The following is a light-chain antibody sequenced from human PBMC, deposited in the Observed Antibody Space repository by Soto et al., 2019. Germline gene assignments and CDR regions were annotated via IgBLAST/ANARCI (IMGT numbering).Light chain of an antibody. Sequence: QSALTQPRSVSGSPGQSVTISCTGTSSDVGGYNYVSWYQQHPGKAPKLMIYDVSKRPSGVPDRFSGSKSGNTASLTISGRQAEDEADYYCCSYAGPYVVFGGGTKLTVL. J-gene: IGLJ2*01. CDR1: SSDVGGYNY. CDR2: DVS. CDR3: CSYAGPYVV. V-gene: IGLV2-11*01.